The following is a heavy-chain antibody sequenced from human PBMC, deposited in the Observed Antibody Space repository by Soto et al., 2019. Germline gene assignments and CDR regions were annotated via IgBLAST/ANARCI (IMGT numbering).Heavy chain of an antibody. Sequence: ASVKVSCKVSGYTLTELSMHWVRQAPGKGLEWMGGFDPEDGETIYAQKFQGRVTMTEDTSTDTAYMELSSLRSEDTAVYYCATDTYYDFWSGPGVWGQGXTVTISS. D-gene: IGHD3-3*01. V-gene: IGHV1-24*01. CDR2: FDPEDGET. CDR3: ATDTYYDFWSGPGV. J-gene: IGHJ6*02. CDR1: GYTLTELS.